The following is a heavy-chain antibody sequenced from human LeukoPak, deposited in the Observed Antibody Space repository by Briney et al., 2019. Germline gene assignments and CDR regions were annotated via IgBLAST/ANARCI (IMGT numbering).Heavy chain of an antibody. CDR2: IKTDGSLT. CDR1: GFTFCSFL. J-gene: IGHJ6*03. Sequence: GGALRLSCVGSGFTFCSFLMTWVRPAPGKGVGWGANIKTDGSLTYYVDSVKGRFTISRDNAKNSLYLQMNSLRAEDTAVYYCAREHYFYYIDGWGKGTTVTVSS. CDR3: AREHYFYYIDG. V-gene: IGHV3-7*03.